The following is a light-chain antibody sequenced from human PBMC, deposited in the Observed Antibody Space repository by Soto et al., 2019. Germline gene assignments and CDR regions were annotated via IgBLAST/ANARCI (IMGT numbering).Light chain of an antibody. J-gene: IGKJ4*01. V-gene: IGKV1-13*02. CDR2: DAS. Sequence: AIQLTQSPSSLSASVGDRVTITCRASQGINTALAWYQQKPGKPPKLLIHDASTLESGVPSRFSGGGSGTDFILTIASLQPEDFATYYCQQFNPPLTFSGGTTLEI. CDR1: QGINTA. CDR3: QQFNPPLT.